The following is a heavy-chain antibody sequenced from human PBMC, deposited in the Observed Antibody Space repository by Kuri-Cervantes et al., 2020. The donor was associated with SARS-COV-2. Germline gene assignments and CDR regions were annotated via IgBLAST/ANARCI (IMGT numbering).Heavy chain of an antibody. CDR3: AREDIVVVPAYYDDAFDI. CDR2: INPSGGST. J-gene: IGHJ3*02. CDR1: GYTFTSYY. V-gene: IGHV1-46*01. Sequence: ASVKASCKASGYTFTSYYMHWVRQAPGQGLEWMGIINPSGGSTSYAQKFQGRVTMTRDTSTSTVYMELSSLRSEDTAVYYCAREDIVVVPAYYDDAFDIWGQGTMVTVSS. D-gene: IGHD2-2*01.